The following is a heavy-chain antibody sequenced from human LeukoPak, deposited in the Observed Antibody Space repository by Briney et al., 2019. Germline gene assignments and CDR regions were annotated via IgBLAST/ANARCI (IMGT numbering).Heavy chain of an antibody. V-gene: IGHV1-69*05. Sequence: GASVKVSCKASGGTFSSYAISWVRQAPGQGLEWMGRIIPTFGTANYAQKFQGRVTITTDESTSTAYMELSSLRSEDTAVYYCARAGYYYDSSANHDWGQGTLVTVSS. CDR1: GGTFSSYA. D-gene: IGHD3-22*01. CDR3: ARAGYYYDSSANHD. J-gene: IGHJ4*02. CDR2: IIPTFGTA.